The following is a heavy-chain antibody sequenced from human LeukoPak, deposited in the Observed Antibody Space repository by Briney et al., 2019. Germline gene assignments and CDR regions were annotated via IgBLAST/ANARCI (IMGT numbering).Heavy chain of an antibody. CDR1: GFTFSSYG. J-gene: IGHJ4*02. Sequence: GGTLRLSCAASGFTFSSYGMSWVRQAPGKGLEWVSAISGSGGSTYYADSVKGRFTISRDNSKNTLYLQMNSLRAEDTAVYYCAKGDRSYYYDSSGYYYFDYWGQGTLVTVSS. CDR3: AKGDRSYYYDSSGYYYFDY. V-gene: IGHV3-23*01. CDR2: ISGSGGST. D-gene: IGHD3-22*01.